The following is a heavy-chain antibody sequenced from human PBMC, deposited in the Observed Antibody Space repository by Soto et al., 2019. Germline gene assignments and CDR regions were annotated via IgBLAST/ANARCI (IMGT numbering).Heavy chain of an antibody. CDR1: GFTFSNAW. CDR3: TTLSTVTTKGYDY. J-gene: IGHJ4*02. D-gene: IGHD4-17*01. V-gene: IGHV3-15*07. CDR2: IKSKTDGGTT. Sequence: GGSLRLSCAASGFTFSNAWINWVRQTPGRGLEWVGRIKSKTDGGTTDYAALVKGRFTISRDDSKNTLYLQMNSLKTEYTAVYYCTTLSTVTTKGYDYWGQGTLVTVSS.